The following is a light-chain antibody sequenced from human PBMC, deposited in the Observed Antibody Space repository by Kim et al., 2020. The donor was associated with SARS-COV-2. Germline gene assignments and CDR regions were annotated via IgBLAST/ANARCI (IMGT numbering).Light chain of an antibody. CDR3: CSHGDINNYWV. CDR2: EVN. CDR1: SRDIGYFNF. Sequence: QSALTQPPSASGSPGQSVIISCTGTSRDIGYFNFVSWYQHHPGRDPKVVIYEVNKRPSGVPDRFSGSKSGNTASLTVFDLQAEDEADYYCCSHGDINNYWVFGGGTRLTVL. J-gene: IGLJ3*02. V-gene: IGLV2-8*01.